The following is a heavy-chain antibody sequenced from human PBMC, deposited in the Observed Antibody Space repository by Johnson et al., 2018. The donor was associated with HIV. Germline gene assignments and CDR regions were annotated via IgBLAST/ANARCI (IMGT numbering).Heavy chain of an antibody. CDR1: GFTFSSYA. J-gene: IGHJ3*02. Sequence: QVQLVESGGGVVQPGRSLRLSCAASGFTFSSYAMHWVRQAPGKGLEWVAVISYDGSEKYFADSVKGRFAISRASSKNSLYLQMNSLRAEDTAVYYCAREATDADVGRVGATTLGIQPAAFDIWGQGTMVTVSS. CDR3: AREATDADVGRVGATTLGIQPAAFDI. CDR2: ISYDGSEK. V-gene: IGHV3-30*09. D-gene: IGHD1-26*01.